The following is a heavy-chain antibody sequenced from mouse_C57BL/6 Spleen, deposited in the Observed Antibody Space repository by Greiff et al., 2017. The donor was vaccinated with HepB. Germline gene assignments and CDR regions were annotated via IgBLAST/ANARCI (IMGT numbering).Heavy chain of an antibody. Sequence: VQLQESGPELVKPGASVKISCKASGYAFSSSWMNWVKQRPGKGLEWIGRIYPGDGDTNYNGKFKGKATLTADKSSSTAYMQLSSLTSEDSAVYFCARTYDYDGYYAMDYWGQGTSVTVSS. CDR3: ARTYDYDGYYAMDY. CDR2: IYPGDGDT. CDR1: GYAFSSSW. V-gene: IGHV1-82*01. D-gene: IGHD2-4*01. J-gene: IGHJ4*01.